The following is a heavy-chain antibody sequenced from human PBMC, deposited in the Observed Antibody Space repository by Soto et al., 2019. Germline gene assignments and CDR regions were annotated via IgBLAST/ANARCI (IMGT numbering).Heavy chain of an antibody. CDR1: VCTFSSYS. CDR2: IIPIFGTA. J-gene: IGHJ5*02. Sequence: GASVNVSCQASVCTFSSYSISWVRQAPGQGLEWMGGIIPIFGTANYAQKFQGRVTSTADESTSTAYMELRSLRSEDTAVYYCARDSVRAPFDPWGQGTLVTVSS. V-gene: IGHV1-69*13. D-gene: IGHD1-26*01. CDR3: ARDSVRAPFDP.